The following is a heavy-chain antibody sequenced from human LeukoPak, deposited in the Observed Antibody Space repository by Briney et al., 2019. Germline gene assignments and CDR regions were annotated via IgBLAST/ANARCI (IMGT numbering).Heavy chain of an antibody. Sequence: ASAKVSCKASGYTFTGYYMHWVRQAAGQGLEWMGRIKPNSGGTNYAQKFQGRVTMTRDTSISTAYMELSRLRSDDTAVYYCARDKIVVLRKYNWFDPWGQGTLVTVSS. CDR3: ARDKIVVLRKYNWFDP. V-gene: IGHV1-2*06. CDR2: IKPNSGGT. J-gene: IGHJ5*02. CDR1: GYTFTGYY. D-gene: IGHD2-15*01.